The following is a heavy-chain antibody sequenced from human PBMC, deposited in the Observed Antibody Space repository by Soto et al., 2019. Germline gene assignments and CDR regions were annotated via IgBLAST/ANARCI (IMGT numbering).Heavy chain of an antibody. V-gene: IGHV3-7*01. J-gene: IGHJ6*02. D-gene: IGHD3-3*01. CDR2: INQDGSEK. CDR3: AREVASDFWSGVYGMDV. Sequence: EVQLVESGGGLVQPGGSLRLSCAASGLSFSSYWMSWVRQAPGKGLEWVANINQDGSEKYHVDSVRGRFTISRDNAKNSLYLQMNSLRAEDTAVYYCAREVASDFWSGVYGMDVWGQGTTVTVSS. CDR1: GLSFSSYW.